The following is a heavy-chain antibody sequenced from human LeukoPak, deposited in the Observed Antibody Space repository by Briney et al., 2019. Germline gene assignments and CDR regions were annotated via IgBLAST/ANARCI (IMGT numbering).Heavy chain of an antibody. V-gene: IGHV3-7*01. Sequence: GGSLRLSCAASGFAFSDYWVTWVRQAPGKGLEWVAHINQDGSKEHYMDSVKARFTISRDNAKNSLSLQMNGLRAEDTAVYYCVRDGGVSGYDLLDYWGQGTLVTVSS. CDR1: GFAFSDYW. CDR2: INQDGSKE. CDR3: VRDGGVSGYDLLDY. D-gene: IGHD5-12*01. J-gene: IGHJ4*02.